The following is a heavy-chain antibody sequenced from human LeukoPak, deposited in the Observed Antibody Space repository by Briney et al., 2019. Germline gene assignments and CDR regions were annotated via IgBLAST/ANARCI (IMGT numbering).Heavy chain of an antibody. Sequence: GGSLRLSCAASGFTFSDYYMSWIRQAPGKGLEWVSYISSSGSTIYYADSVKGRFTISRDNAKNSLYLQMNSLRAEDTALYYCAKDMHALGGSSSWSPFDYWGQGTLVTVSS. CDR1: GFTFSDYY. V-gene: IGHV3-11*01. CDR2: ISSSGSTI. CDR3: AKDMHALGGSSSWSPFDY. J-gene: IGHJ4*02. D-gene: IGHD6-13*01.